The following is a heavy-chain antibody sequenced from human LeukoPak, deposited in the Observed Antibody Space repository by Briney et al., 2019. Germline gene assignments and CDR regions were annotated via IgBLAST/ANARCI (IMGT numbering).Heavy chain of an antibody. Sequence: PGESLKISCKGSGYSFTNYWIGWVRQMPGKGLEWMGIINPGDSEIRYSPSFQGQVTISADKSISTAYLQWSSLKASDTAMYYCARVKRDYYFYMDVWGKGTTVTVSS. CDR1: GYSFTNYW. CDR3: ARVKRDYYFYMDV. V-gene: IGHV5-51*01. J-gene: IGHJ6*03. CDR2: INPGDSEI.